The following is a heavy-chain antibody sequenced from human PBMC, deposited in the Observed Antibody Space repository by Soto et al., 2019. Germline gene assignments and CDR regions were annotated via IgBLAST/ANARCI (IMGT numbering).Heavy chain of an antibody. V-gene: IGHV4-39*01. D-gene: IGHD3-3*01. Sequence: PSETLSLTCTVSGGSISSSSYYWGWIRQPPGKGLEWIGSIYYSGSTYYNPSLKSRVTISVDTSKNQFSLKLSSVTAADTAVYYCARPYYDFWSGYSYWGQGTLVTVSS. CDR3: ARPYYDFWSGYSY. CDR1: GGSISSSSYY. J-gene: IGHJ4*02. CDR2: IYYSGST.